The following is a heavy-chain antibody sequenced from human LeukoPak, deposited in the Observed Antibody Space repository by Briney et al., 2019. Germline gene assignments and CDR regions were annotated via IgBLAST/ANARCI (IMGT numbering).Heavy chain of an antibody. D-gene: IGHD6-19*01. CDR2: TYYRSKWYN. CDR3: ARGTSSGWYPSADWFDP. J-gene: IGHJ5*02. CDR1: GDSVSSNSAA. Sequence: SQTLSLTCAIPGDSVSSNSAAWNWIRQSPSRGLEWLGRTYYRSKWYNDYAVSVKSRITINPDTSKNQFSLQLNSVTPEDTAVYYCARGTSSGWYPSADWFDPWGQGTLVTVSS. V-gene: IGHV6-1*01.